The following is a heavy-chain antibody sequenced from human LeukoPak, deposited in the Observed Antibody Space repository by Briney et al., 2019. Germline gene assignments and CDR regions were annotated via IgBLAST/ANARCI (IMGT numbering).Heavy chain of an antibody. J-gene: IGHJ4*02. D-gene: IGHD3-22*01. CDR2: IYDNGRF. V-gene: IGHV4-59*01. Sequence: SETLSLTCTVSGGSISGYYWSWIRQPPGKGLEWIGYIYDNGRFNYNLSLESRVTISIDTSKNRFSLRLRSVTAADTAVYYCARTGDSSGYAYYFDYWGQGTLVTVSS. CDR1: GGSISGYY. CDR3: ARTGDSSGYAYYFDY.